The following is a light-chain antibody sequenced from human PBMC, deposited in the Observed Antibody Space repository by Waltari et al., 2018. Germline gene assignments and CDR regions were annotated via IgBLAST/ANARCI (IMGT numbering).Light chain of an antibody. Sequence: IQLTQSPSSLSASVGDRVTITCRASPGISRYLAWYQQKPGKAPKLLIYAASTLQSGVPSRFSGSGSGTGFTLTISSLQPEDFATYYCQQLNTYPRTFGPGTKVDIK. CDR1: PGISRY. CDR2: AAS. J-gene: IGKJ3*01. CDR3: QQLNTYPRT. V-gene: IGKV1-9*01.